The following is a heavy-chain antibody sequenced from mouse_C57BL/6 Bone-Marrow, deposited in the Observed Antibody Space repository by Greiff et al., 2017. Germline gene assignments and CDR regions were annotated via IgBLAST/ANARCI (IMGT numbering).Heavy chain of an antibody. J-gene: IGHJ3*01. V-gene: IGHV3-6*01. CDR3: ARDGAY. CDR1: GYSITSGYY. Sequence: EVKLEESGPGLVKPSQSLSLTCSVTGYSITSGYYWNWLRQFPGNKLEWMGYISYDGSNNYNPSLKNRISITRYTSKNQFFLKVNSVTTEDTSTYYCARDGAYGGQGTLVTVSA. CDR2: ISYDGSN.